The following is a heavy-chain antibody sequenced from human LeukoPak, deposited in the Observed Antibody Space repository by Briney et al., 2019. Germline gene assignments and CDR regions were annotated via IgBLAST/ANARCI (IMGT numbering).Heavy chain of an antibody. CDR1: GFTFSSYA. Sequence: GGSLRLSCAASGFTFSSYATSWVRQAPGKGLEWVSAISGSGGSTYYADSVKGRFTISRDNSKNTLYLQMNSPRAEDTAVYYCANNMLRYFDWLLSGVEGFDYWGQGTLVTVSS. D-gene: IGHD3-9*01. J-gene: IGHJ4*02. CDR2: ISGSGGST. CDR3: ANNMLRYFDWLLSGVEGFDY. V-gene: IGHV3-23*01.